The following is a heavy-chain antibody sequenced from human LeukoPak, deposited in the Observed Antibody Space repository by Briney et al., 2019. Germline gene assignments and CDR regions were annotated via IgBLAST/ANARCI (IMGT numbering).Heavy chain of an antibody. CDR1: GFTFSSYA. CDR3: AVGSGWLDY. J-gene: IGHJ4*02. D-gene: IGHD6-19*01. V-gene: IGHV3-30-3*01. CDR2: ISYDGSNK. Sequence: GGSPRLSCAASGFTFSSYAMHCVRQAPGKGLEWVAVISYDGSNKYYADSVKGRFTISRDNSKNTLYLQMNSLRAEDTAVYYCAVGSGWLDYWGQGTLVTVSS.